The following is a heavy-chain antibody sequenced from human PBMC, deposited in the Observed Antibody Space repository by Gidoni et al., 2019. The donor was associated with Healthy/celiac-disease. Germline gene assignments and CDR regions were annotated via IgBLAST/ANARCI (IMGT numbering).Heavy chain of an antibody. J-gene: IGHJ5*02. CDR3: AHRLWFGRTDWFDP. V-gene: IGHV2-5*02. CDR1: GFSLSTSGVG. Sequence: QITLKESGPTLVKPTQTLTLTCPFSGFSLSTSGVGVGWIRQPPGQALEWLALSYWDDDKRYSPSLKSRLTITKDTSKNQVVLTMTNMDPVDTATYYCAHRLWFGRTDWFDPWGQGTLVTVSS. D-gene: IGHD3-10*01. CDR2: SYWDDDK.